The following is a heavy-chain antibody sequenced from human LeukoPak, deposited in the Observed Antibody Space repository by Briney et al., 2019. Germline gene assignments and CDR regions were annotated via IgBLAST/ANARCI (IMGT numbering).Heavy chain of an antibody. CDR1: GFTFASYA. V-gene: IGHV3-23*01. D-gene: IGHD3-3*01. Sequence: GGSLRLSCTASGFTFASYAMSWFRQAPGKGLEWVSAISGSGGSTYYADSVKGRFTISRDNSKNTLYLQMNSLRAEDTAVYYCAKDTIPGENFWSGPIPYYFDYWGQGTLVTVSS. CDR3: AKDTIPGENFWSGPIPYYFDY. CDR2: ISGSGGST. J-gene: IGHJ4*02.